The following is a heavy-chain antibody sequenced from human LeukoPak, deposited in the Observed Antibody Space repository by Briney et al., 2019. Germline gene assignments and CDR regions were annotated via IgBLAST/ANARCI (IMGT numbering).Heavy chain of an antibody. CDR3: ARDDGDSSSWSEKFDY. D-gene: IGHD6-13*01. CDR1: GYTFTNYY. CDR2: INPSGGST. Sequence: ASVKVSCKASGYTFTNYYMHWVRQAPGQGLEWMGIINPSGGSTSYAQKFQGRVTMTRDTSTSTVYMELSSLRSEDTAVYYCARDDGDSSSWSEKFDYWGQGTLVTVSS. J-gene: IGHJ4*02. V-gene: IGHV1-46*01.